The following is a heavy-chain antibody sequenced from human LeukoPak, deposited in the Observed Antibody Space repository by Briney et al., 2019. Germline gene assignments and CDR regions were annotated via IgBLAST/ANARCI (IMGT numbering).Heavy chain of an antibody. Sequence: SETLSLTCTVSGGSISSGGYYWSWIRQHPGKGLEWIGYIYYSGSTYYKPSLKRRVTISVATSENQFSLKLSSVTAADTAGYYCARERYSRYDFRSGYYDYWGQGTLVTVSS. CDR2: IYYSGST. CDR1: GGSISSGGYY. V-gene: IGHV4-31*03. J-gene: IGHJ4*02. CDR3: ARERYSRYDFRSGYYDY. D-gene: IGHD3-3*01.